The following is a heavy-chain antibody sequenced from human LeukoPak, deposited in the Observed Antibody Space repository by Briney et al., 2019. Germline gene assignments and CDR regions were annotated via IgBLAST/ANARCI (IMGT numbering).Heavy chain of an antibody. Sequence: SETLSLTCTVSGGSISSSSYYWGWIRQPPGKGLGWIGSMYYSGSTYYNPSLKSRVTISVDTSKNQFSLKLSSVTAADTAVYYCARHSGALDDAFDVWGQGTMVTVSS. D-gene: IGHD3-10*01. J-gene: IGHJ3*01. V-gene: IGHV4-39*01. CDR2: MYYSGST. CDR3: ARHSGALDDAFDV. CDR1: GGSISSSSYY.